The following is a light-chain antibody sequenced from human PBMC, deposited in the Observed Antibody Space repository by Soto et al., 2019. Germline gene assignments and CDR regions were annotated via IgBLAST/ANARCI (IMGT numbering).Light chain of an antibody. V-gene: IGKV2-24*01. CDR3: MQATQPTVT. J-gene: IGKJ1*01. Sequence: DIVMTQTPLSSRVTLGQPASISCRSSQSLVHSDGNTYLNWLHQRPGQPPRLLLYKISNRFFGVPDRFSGSGAGTHVTLTINREEAEDVGVYYCMQATQPTVTFGQGTKVEIK. CDR2: KIS. CDR1: QSLVHSDGNTY.